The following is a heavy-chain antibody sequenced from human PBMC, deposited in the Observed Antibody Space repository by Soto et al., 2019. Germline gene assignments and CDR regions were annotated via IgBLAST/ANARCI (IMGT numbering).Heavy chain of an antibody. J-gene: IGHJ4*02. D-gene: IGHD5-12*01. V-gene: IGHV4-59*01. CDR3: ARTHLVATPFDY. CDR1: GGSISSYY. Sequence: SETLSLTCTVSGGSISSYYWSWIRQPPGKGLEWIGYIYYSGSTNYNPSLKSRVTISVDTSKNQFSLKLSSVTAADTAVYYCARTHLVATPFDYWGQGTLVTVSS. CDR2: IYYSGST.